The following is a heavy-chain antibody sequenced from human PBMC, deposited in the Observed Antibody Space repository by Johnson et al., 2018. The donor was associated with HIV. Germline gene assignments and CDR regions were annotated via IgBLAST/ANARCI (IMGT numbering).Heavy chain of an antibody. V-gene: IGHV3-7*03. CDR1: GFTFSDYY. D-gene: IGHD5-18*01. CDR3: ANGGYSYGYDAFDI. CDR2: IKEDGSEK. Sequence: VQLVESGGGLVKPGGSLRLSCVASGFTFSDYYMTWIRQAPGKGLEWVANIKEDGSEKYYGDSVKGRFTISRDNSKNTLYLQMNSLRAEDTAVYYCANGGYSYGYDAFDIWGQGTMVTVSS. J-gene: IGHJ3*02.